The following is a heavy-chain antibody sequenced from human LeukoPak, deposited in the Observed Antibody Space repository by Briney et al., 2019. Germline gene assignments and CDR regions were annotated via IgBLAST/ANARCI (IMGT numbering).Heavy chain of an antibody. V-gene: IGHV4-30-2*01. CDR3: ARMVRFLEFDP. CDR1: GGSISSGGYS. J-gene: IGHJ5*02. D-gene: IGHD3-3*01. Sequence: SETLSLTCAVSGGSISSGGYSWSWIRQPPGKGLEWIGYIYHSGSTYYNPSLKSRVTISVDRSKNQFSLKLSSVTAADTAVYYCARMVRFLEFDPWGQGTLVTVSS. CDR2: IYHSGST.